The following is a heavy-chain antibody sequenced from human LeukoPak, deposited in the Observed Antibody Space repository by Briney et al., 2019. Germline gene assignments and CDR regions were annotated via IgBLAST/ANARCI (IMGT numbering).Heavy chain of an antibody. Sequence: GGSLRLSCAASGFVFRNALLSWVRLAPGKGLEWVGHIKSRTDGGTTDYGAPVKGRFTISRDDSENMLFLQMNSLKIEDTGVYYCTTPEYYDLFNGYYQADHWGQGTQVTVS. CDR2: IKSRTDGGTT. CDR3: TTPEYYDLFNGYYQADH. V-gene: IGHV3-15*01. CDR1: GFVFRNAL. D-gene: IGHD3-9*01. J-gene: IGHJ4*02.